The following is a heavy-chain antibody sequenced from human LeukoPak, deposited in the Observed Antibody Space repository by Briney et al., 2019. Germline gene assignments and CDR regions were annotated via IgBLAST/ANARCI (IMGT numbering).Heavy chain of an antibody. CDR3: ARAWATLGDAFDI. CDR1: GGSISSYY. CDR2: IYYSGST. V-gene: IGHV4-59*01. D-gene: IGHD7-27*01. J-gene: IGHJ3*02. Sequence: PSETLSLTCTVSGGSISSYYWSWIRQPPGKGLEWIGYIYYSGSTNYNPSLKSRVTISVDTSKNQFSLKLSSVTAADTAVYYCARAWATLGDAFDIWGQGTMVTVSS.